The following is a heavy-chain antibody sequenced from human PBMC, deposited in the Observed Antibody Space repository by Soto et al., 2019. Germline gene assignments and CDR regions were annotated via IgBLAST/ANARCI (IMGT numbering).Heavy chain of an antibody. CDR2: ISAYNGNT. CDR1: GYTFTSYG. D-gene: IGHD1-1*01. J-gene: IGHJ6*02. Sequence: ASVKVSCKASGYTFTSYGISWVRQAPGQGLEWMGWISAYNGNTNYAQKLQGRVTMTTDTSTSTAYMELRSLRSDDTAVYYCARDRRVRPYNWNDLHYYGMDVWGQGATVTVSS. V-gene: IGHV1-18*01. CDR3: ARDRRVRPYNWNDLHYYGMDV.